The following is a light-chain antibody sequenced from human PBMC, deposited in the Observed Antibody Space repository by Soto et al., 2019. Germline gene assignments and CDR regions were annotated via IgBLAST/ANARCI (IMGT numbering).Light chain of an antibody. V-gene: IGKV1-5*03. CDR2: EAS. CDR3: QQYSGYWT. Sequence: DIPMTQSPSTLSASVGDRVTITCRASQSISDSLAWYQQKPGKAPKLLIYEASSLKSGVPSRFSGSRSGTEYTLTISSLQPDDFATYYCQQYSGYWTFGQGTKVEIK. CDR1: QSISDS. J-gene: IGKJ1*01.